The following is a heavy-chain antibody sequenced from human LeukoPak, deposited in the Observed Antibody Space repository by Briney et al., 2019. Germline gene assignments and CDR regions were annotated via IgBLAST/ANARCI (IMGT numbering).Heavy chain of an antibody. V-gene: IGHV1-18*01. D-gene: IGHD1-26*01. CDR2: INPYNGNT. J-gene: IGHJ5*02. CDR3: ARGSGAYSGSYYAWFDP. CDR1: GYTFTSYG. Sequence: GASVMVSCKASGYTFTSYGFSWVRQAPGQGLEWMGWINPYNGNTNYAQKLQGRVTMTTDTSTSTAYMELRSLRSDDTAVYYCARGSGAYSGSYYAWFDPWGQGTLVTVSS.